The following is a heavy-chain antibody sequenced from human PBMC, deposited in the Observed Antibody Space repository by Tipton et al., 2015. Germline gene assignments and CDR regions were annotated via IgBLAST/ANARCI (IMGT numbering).Heavy chain of an antibody. J-gene: IGHJ6*02. D-gene: IGHD4-17*01. V-gene: IGHV4-59*08. CDR2: IYYSGST. CDR3: ARQAYGDYQGLGV. CDR1: ADSISNYY. Sequence: TLSLTCTFSADSISNYYWSWIRQPPGKGLEWIGFIYYSGSTYYNPSLKSRVTISVDTSKNQFSLRLSSVTAADTAVYYCARQAYGDYQGLGVWGQGTKVTVS.